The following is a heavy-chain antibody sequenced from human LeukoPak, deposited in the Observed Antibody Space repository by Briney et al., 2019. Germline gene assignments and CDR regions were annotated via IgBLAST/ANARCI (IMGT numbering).Heavy chain of an antibody. CDR1: GYSISSSFY. CDR2: IYQSGST. Sequence: SETLSLTCTVSGYSISSSFYWGWIRQPPGKGLEWIGNIYQSGSTYYNPSLKSRVTISVDTSKNQFSLKLSSVTAADTAVYYCARVNYYDSSGPRGAWFDPWGQGTLVTVSS. D-gene: IGHD3-22*01. J-gene: IGHJ5*02. V-gene: IGHV4-38-2*02. CDR3: ARVNYYDSSGPRGAWFDP.